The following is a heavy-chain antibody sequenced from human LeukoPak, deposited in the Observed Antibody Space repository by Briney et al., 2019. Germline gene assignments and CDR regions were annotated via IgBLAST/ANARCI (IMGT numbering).Heavy chain of an antibody. D-gene: IGHD3-10*01. CDR3: ARSGYYYGSGRYWFDP. J-gene: IGHJ5*02. CDR2: IDYSVST. Sequence: SETLSLTCTVAGGSISSYYWSWIRQPPGKRLEWIGYIDYSVSTNYNPSLKSRVTISVDTSKNQFSLKLSSVTAADTAVYYCARSGYYYGSGRYWFDPWGQGTLVTVSS. V-gene: IGHV4-59*01. CDR1: GGSISSYY.